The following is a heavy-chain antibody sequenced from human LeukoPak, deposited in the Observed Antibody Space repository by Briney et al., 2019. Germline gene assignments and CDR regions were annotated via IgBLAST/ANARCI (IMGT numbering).Heavy chain of an antibody. CDR3: AREVSSSSRFDY. CDR1: GFTFSDYY. D-gene: IGHD6-6*01. V-gene: IGHV4-30-4*07. CDR2: IYYSGST. J-gene: IGHJ4*02. Sequence: LRLSCAASGFTFSDYYMSWIRQPPGKGLEWIGYIYYSGSTYYNASPKSRGTISVDTSKNQFSLKLSSVTAADTAEYYCAREVSSSSRFDYWGQGTLVTVSS.